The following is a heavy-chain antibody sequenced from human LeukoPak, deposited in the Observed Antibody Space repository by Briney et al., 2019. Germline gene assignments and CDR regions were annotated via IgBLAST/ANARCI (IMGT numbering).Heavy chain of an antibody. CDR1: GFTFSSYA. CDR3: ARDRGVYSRTLED. J-gene: IGHJ4*02. D-gene: IGHD6-13*01. V-gene: IGHV3-30*04. Sequence: GGSLRLSCAASGFTFSSYAMHWVRQAPGKGLEWVAVISYDGSNKYYADSVKGRFTISRDNSKNTLYLQMNSLRGEDTAVYYCARDRGVYSRTLEDWGQGTLVTVSS. CDR2: ISYDGSNK.